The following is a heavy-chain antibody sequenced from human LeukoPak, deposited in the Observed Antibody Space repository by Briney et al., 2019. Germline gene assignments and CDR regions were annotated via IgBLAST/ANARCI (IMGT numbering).Heavy chain of an antibody. CDR3: ARGGRGYYQTLDY. J-gene: IGHJ4*02. D-gene: IGHD3-22*01. V-gene: IGHV4-34*01. CDR2: INHSGST. Sequence: SETLSLTCAVYGGSFSGYYWSWIRQPPGKGLEWIGEINHSGSTNYNPSLKSRVTISVDTPKNQFSLKLSSVTAADTAVYYCARGGRGYYQTLDYWGQGTLVTVSS. CDR1: GGSFSGYY.